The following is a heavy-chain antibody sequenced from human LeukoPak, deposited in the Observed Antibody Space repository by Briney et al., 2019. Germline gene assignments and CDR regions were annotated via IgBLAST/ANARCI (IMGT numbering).Heavy chain of an antibody. V-gene: IGHV4-59*12. J-gene: IGHJ5*02. CDR2: IYYSGST. Sequence: GSLRLSCAASGFTFSSYWMSWVRQPPGKGLEGIGNIYYSGSTYYNLSLKSRVTISVDTSKNQFSLKLSSVTAAATAVYYCARVSYNDYGRPNWFDPWGLGTLVTVSS. CDR1: GFTFSSYW. D-gene: IGHD4-17*01. CDR3: ARVSYNDYGRPNWFDP.